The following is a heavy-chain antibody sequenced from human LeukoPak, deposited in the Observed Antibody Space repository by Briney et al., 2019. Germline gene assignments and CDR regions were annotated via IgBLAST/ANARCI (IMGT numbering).Heavy chain of an antibody. CDR2: INPNSGGT. D-gene: IGHD3-3*01. Sequence: ASVKVSCKASGYTFTRYYMHWVRQAPAQGREWMGLINPNSGGTNYAQKFQGRVTMTRATSISTAYMELSRLRSDDTAVYYCARFLEGRRLRSGFDYWGQGTLVTVSS. V-gene: IGHV1-2*02. J-gene: IGHJ4*02. CDR1: GYTFTRYY. CDR3: ARFLEGRRLRSGFDY.